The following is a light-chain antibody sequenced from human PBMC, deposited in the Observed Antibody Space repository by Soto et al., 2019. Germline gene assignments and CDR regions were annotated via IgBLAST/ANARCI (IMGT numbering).Light chain of an antibody. CDR1: SSDVGGYNY. V-gene: IGLV2-14*01. CDR3: TSFEASNNLL. CDR2: EVN. J-gene: IGLJ7*01. Sequence: QSALTQPASVSGSPGQSITISCTGTSSDVGGYNYVSWYQQHPGKAPKLMIYEVNNRPSGVSNRFSGSKSGNTASLTISGLQAEDDADYYCTSFEASNNLLFGGGTQLTVL.